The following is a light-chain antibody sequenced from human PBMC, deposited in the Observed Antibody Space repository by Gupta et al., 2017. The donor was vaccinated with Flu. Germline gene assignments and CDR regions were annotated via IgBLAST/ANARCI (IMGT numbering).Light chain of an antibody. CDR2: EDD. CDR1: SGSIGLNY. J-gene: IGLJ2*01. V-gene: IGLV6-57*01. CDR3: QSYEV. Sequence: NFLLTQPHSVSGSPGKTITISCTRSSGSIGLNYVQWYQQRPGTSPKNVIYEDDRRASGVPDRFSGSIDRSSNSASLTISGLMTEDEADYYCQSYEVFGGGTKLTVL.